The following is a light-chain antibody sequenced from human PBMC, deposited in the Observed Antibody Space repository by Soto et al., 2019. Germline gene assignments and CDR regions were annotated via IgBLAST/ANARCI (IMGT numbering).Light chain of an antibody. CDR1: SSDVGGYNY. Sequence: QSVLTQSASVSGSPGQAITISCTGTSSDVGGYNYVSWYQQHPGKAPKLMIYEVSNRPSGVSDRFSGSKSGKTASLTISGLQAEDEADYYCTSYTSSSTPVFGTGTKVTVL. CDR3: TSYTSSSTPV. CDR2: EVS. V-gene: IGLV2-14*01. J-gene: IGLJ1*01.